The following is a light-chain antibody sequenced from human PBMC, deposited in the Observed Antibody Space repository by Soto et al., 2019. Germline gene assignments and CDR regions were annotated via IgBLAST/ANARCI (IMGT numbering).Light chain of an antibody. CDR3: ATWNDSLNAYV. J-gene: IGLJ1*01. CDR2: NNN. Sequence: QSVLTQPTSVSGTPGQRVTISCSGSSSNVGSNTVHWYQQVPGTAPKLLIFNNNQRPSGVPDRFSGSTSGTSASLAISGLQSEDESDYYCATWNDSLNAYVFGTGTKLTVL. CDR1: SSNVGSNT. V-gene: IGLV1-44*01.